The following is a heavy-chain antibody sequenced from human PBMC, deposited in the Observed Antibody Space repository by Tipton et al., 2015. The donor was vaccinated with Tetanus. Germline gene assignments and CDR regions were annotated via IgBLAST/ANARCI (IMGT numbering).Heavy chain of an antibody. V-gene: IGHV5-51*01. CDR2: INPSDYVT. Sequence: QLVQSGAEVKKPGESLKISCKGSGYSFTSYGIGWVRQMPGKGHEWMGIINPSDYVTRYSPSFQGQVTISADKSISPAYLQRSSLKAADTAMSYCARVAPPGRLSRGGAFEIWGQGSMVPVSS. CDR1: GYSFTSYG. J-gene: IGHJ3*02. D-gene: IGHD2-15*01. CDR3: ARVAPPGRLSRGGAFEI.